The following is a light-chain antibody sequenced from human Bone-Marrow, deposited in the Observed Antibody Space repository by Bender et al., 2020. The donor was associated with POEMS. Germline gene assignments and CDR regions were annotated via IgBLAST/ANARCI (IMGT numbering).Light chain of an antibody. V-gene: IGLV3-21*02. Sequence: SYVLTQPLSVSVAPGQTARIPCGGNNLGSKSVHWYQQKPGQAPVLVVYDDSDRPSGIPERFSGSISGNTGTLTISGTQTVDEAEYYCQVWTSSSWVFGAGTKLTVL. CDR3: QVWTSSSWV. CDR2: DDS. CDR1: NLGSKS. J-gene: IGLJ3*02.